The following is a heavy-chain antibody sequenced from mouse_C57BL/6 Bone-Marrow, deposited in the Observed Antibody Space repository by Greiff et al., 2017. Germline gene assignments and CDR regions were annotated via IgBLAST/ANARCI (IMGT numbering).Heavy chain of an antibody. Sequence: VQLQQSGPGLVKPSQSLSLTCSVTGYSITSGYYWNWIRQFPGNKLEWMGYISYDGSNNYNPSLKNRISITRDTSKNQFFLKLNSVTTEDTATYYCAKGESAWFAYWGQGTLVTVSA. CDR2: ISYDGSN. CDR1: GYSITSGYY. V-gene: IGHV3-6*01. J-gene: IGHJ3*01. CDR3: AKGESAWFAY.